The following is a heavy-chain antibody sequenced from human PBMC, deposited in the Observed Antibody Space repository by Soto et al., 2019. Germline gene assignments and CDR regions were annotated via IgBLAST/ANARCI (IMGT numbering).Heavy chain of an antibody. CDR1: GGSISSSSYY. V-gene: IGHV4-39*01. Sequence: SETLSLTCTVSGGSISSSSYYWGWIRQPPGKGLEWIGSMYYSGNTYYNPSLKSRLTISVDTSKNQFSLKLSSVTAADTAMYYCARRGYSYTKGMHTFDIWGQGTMVTVSS. D-gene: IGHD5-18*01. CDR2: MYYSGNT. CDR3: ARRGYSYTKGMHTFDI. J-gene: IGHJ3*02.